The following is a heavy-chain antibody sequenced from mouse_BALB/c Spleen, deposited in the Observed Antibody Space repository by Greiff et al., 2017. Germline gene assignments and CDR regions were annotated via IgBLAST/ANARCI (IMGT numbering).Heavy chain of an antibody. J-gene: IGHJ1*01. CDR2: INPSNGRT. CDR1: GYTFTSYW. CDR3: ARYYYGSSLYWYFDV. Sequence: VQLQQPGAELVKPGASVKLSCKASGYTFTSYWMHWVKQRPGQGLEWIGEINPSNGRTNYNEKFKSKATLTVDKSSSTAYMQLSSLTSEDSAVYYCARYYYGSSLYWYFDVWGAGTTVTVSS. V-gene: IGHV1S81*02. D-gene: IGHD1-1*01.